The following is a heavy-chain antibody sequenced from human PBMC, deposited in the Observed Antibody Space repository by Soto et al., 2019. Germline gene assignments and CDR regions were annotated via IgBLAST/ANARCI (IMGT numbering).Heavy chain of an antibody. CDR3: ARARGTYYDILTGYYNVVTPPDY. V-gene: IGHV3-74*01. D-gene: IGHD3-9*01. CDR2: INSDGSST. J-gene: IGHJ4*02. Sequence: PGGSLRLSCAASGFTFSSYWMHWVRQAPGKGLVWVSRINSDGSSTSYADSVKGRFTISRDNAKNTLYLQMNSLRAEDTAAYYCARARGTYYDILTGYYNVVTPPDYWGQGTLVTVSS. CDR1: GFTFSSYW.